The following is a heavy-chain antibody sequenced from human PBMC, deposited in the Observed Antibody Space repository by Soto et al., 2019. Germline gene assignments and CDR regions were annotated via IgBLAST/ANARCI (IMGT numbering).Heavy chain of an antibody. Sequence: GESLKISCKGSGYSFTTYWIGWVRQMPGKGLEWMGIIHPGDSDTRYSPSFQGQVTISADRSISTAYLQWSSLKASDSAMYYCARFGRNEFYYYYGMDVWGQGTTVTVSS. V-gene: IGHV5-51*01. CDR1: GYSFTTYW. D-gene: IGHD3-10*01. CDR3: ARFGRNEFYYYYGMDV. J-gene: IGHJ6*02. CDR2: IHPGDSDT.